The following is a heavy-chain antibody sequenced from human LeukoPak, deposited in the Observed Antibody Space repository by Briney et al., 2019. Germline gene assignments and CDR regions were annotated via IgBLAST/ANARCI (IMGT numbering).Heavy chain of an antibody. Sequence: KSGGSLRLSCAASGFTFSDYYMSWIRQAPGKGLEWVSYISSSGSTIYYPDSVKGRFTISRDNSKNTLYLQMNSLRAEDTAVYYCAKDRGQSYLGEWEGVFDYWGQGTLVTVSS. CDR2: ISSSGSTI. CDR1: GFTFSDYY. V-gene: IGHV3-11*01. CDR3: AKDRGQSYLGEWEGVFDY. D-gene: IGHD3-16*01. J-gene: IGHJ4*02.